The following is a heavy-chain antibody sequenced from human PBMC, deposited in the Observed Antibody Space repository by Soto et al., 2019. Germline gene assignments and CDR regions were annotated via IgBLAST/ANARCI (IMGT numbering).Heavy chain of an antibody. Sequence: PGGSLRLSCEVSGLTFGKFEMTWVRQAPGQGLEWVSSISSDGATIYYADSVKGRSTISRDNDKNLLYLQMNSLKGEDTATYYCVRVGIVARPYWGQGTPVTVSS. CDR3: VRVGIVARPY. CDR2: ISSDGATI. CDR1: GLTFGKFE. J-gene: IGHJ4*02. V-gene: IGHV3-48*03. D-gene: IGHD2-21*01.